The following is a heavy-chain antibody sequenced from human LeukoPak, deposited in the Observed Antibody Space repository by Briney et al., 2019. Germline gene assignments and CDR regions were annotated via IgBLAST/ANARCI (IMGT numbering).Heavy chain of an antibody. Sequence: PSETLSLTCTVSGGSISTYYWSWIRQPPGKGLEWIGYIYYSGSTNYNPSLKSRVTISVDTSKNQFSLKLSSVTAADTAVYYCARVGDTAMPNGGAFDIWGQGTMVTVSS. CDR3: ARVGDTAMPNGGAFDI. D-gene: IGHD5-18*01. CDR1: GGSISTYY. J-gene: IGHJ3*02. CDR2: IYYSGST. V-gene: IGHV4-59*01.